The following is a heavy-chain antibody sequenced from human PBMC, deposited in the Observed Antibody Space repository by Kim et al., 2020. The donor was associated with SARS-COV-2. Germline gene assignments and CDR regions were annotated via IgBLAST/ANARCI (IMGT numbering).Heavy chain of an antibody. J-gene: IGHJ4*02. CDR2: INPNSGGT. CDR3: ASHYYDSSGYNDY. V-gene: IGHV1-2*06. CDR1: GYTFTGYY. D-gene: IGHD3-22*01. Sequence: ASVKVSCKASGYTFTGYYMHWVRQAPGQGLEWMGRINPNSGGTNYAQKFQGRVTMTRDTSISTAYMELSRLRSDDTAVYYCASHYYDSSGYNDYWGQGTLVTVSS.